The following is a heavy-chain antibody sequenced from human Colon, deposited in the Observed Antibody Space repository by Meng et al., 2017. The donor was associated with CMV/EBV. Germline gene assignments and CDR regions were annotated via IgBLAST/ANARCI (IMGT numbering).Heavy chain of an antibody. D-gene: IGHD2-21*02. CDR2: IRAKKGDT. V-gene: IGHV1-18*04. CDR3: ARAGAEVTTHFDF. CDR1: RYNLENCV. Sequence: KSSRYNLENCVMTWVRQAPGQGLEWVGWIRAKKGDTRYARKFQGRVTVTTDTSTKTVYMEVRGLRSDDSAMYYCARAGAEVTTHFDFWGQGTLVTVSS. J-gene: IGHJ4*02.